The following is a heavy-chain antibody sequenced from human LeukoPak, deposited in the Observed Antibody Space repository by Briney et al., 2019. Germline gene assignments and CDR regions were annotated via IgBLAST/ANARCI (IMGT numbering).Heavy chain of an antibody. D-gene: IGHD3-3*01. J-gene: IGHJ5*02. CDR3: ARAGYYDFWSGYDANWFDP. V-gene: IGHV4-34*01. CDR1: GGSFSGYY. CDR2: INHSGST. Sequence: SETLSLTCAVYGGSFSGYYWSWIRQPPGKGLEWIGEINHSGSTNYNPSLKSRVTISVDTSKNQFSLKLSSVTAADTAVYYCARAGYYDFWSGYDANWFDPWGQGTLVTVSS.